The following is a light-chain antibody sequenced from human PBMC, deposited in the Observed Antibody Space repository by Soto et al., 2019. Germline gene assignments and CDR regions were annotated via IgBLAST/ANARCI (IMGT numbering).Light chain of an antibody. CDR2: GAS. J-gene: IGKJ1*01. CDR1: QSVSNN. V-gene: IGKV3D-15*01. Sequence: EIVLTQSPGTLSLSHGERASLSCRAIQSVSNNYLACYQQKPAQAPSLLIYGASNRANGIPDRFSGSGSGAEFTLTLSSLQSEDFSVYYCQHYNNWHPWTFGQGTKVDIK. CDR3: QHYNNWHPWT.